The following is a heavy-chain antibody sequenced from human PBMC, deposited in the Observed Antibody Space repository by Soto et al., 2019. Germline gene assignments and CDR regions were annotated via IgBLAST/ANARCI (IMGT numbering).Heavy chain of an antibody. CDR2: IYYSGTT. J-gene: IGHJ3*02. V-gene: IGHV4-28*03. CDR1: GYSIISSNW. Sequence: SETLSLTCAVSGYSIISSNWWGWIRQPPGKGLEWIGYIYYSGTTYYNPSLKSRVTISVDKSKNQFSLKLSSVTAADTAVYYCAIVLGNDAFDIWGQGTMVTVSS. CDR3: AIVLGNDAFDI. D-gene: IGHD3-3*02.